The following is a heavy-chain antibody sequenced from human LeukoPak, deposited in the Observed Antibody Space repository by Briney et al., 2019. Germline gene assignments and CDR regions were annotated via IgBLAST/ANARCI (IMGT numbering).Heavy chain of an antibody. V-gene: IGHV3-48*02. J-gene: IGHJ1*01. CDR1: GFTFSSYT. Sequence: GGSLRLSCAASGFTFSSYTMNWVRQAPGKGLEWVSYINSASTTIYYTNSVKGRLTISRDNAKNSLYLQMNSLKDEDTAVYYCAKDPAYGDYGYFQHWGQGTLVTVSS. CDR2: INSASTTI. CDR3: AKDPAYGDYGYFQH. D-gene: IGHD4-17*01.